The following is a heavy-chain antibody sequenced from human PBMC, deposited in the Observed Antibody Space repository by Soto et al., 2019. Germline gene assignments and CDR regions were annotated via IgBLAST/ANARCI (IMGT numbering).Heavy chain of an antibody. CDR1: GFTFSSYA. Sequence: GGSLRLSCSASGFTFSSYAMSWVRQDPGKGLEWVSAISGSGSSTYYADSVKGRFTISRDNSKNTLYLQMNSLRAEDTAVYFCANLFYYYDSSGMKWFEPWGQGTLVTVSS. CDR3: ANLFYYYDSSGMKWFEP. J-gene: IGHJ5*02. D-gene: IGHD3-22*01. CDR2: ISGSGSST. V-gene: IGHV3-23*01.